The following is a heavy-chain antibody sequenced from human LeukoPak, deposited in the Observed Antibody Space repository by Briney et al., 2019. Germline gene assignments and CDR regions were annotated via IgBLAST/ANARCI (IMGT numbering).Heavy chain of an antibody. CDR3: ARARWELPGYFDY. Sequence: GGSLRLSCAASGFTFSSYEMNWVRQAPGKGLEWVGRTRNKANSYTTEYAASVKGRFTISRDDSKNSLYLQMNSLKTEDTAVYYCARARWELPGYFDYWGQGTLVTVSS. J-gene: IGHJ4*02. CDR2: TRNKANSYTT. V-gene: IGHV3-72*01. D-gene: IGHD1-26*01. CDR1: GFTFSSYE.